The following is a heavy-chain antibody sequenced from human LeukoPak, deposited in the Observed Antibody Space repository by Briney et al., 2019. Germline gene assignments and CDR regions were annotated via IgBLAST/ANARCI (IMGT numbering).Heavy chain of an antibody. CDR1: GGSLNGHY. D-gene: IGHD6-19*01. CDR3: ASASGWYD. Sequence: SETLSLTCAVYGGSLNGHYWSWIRQSPGKGLEWIGEGSDIGGTKFNPSLKSRVSISADTSKNQFSLKLSSVTAADTAVYYCASASGWYDWGQGTLVTVSS. V-gene: IGHV4-34*01. J-gene: IGHJ4*02. CDR2: GSDIGGT.